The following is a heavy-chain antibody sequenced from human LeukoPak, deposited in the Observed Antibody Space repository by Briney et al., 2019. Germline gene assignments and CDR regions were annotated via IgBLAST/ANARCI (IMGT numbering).Heavy chain of an antibody. V-gene: IGHV5-51*01. CDR3: ARRIAAAGSIGTRYFDY. Sequence: GESLKISCKGSGYSFTNYWIGWVRQMPGKGLEWMGTIYPGDSDTKYSPSFQGQVTISADKSISTAHLQWSSLKASDTAMYYCARRIAAAGSIGTRYFDYWGQGTLVTVSS. CDR1: GYSFTNYW. D-gene: IGHD6-13*01. J-gene: IGHJ4*02. CDR2: IYPGDSDT.